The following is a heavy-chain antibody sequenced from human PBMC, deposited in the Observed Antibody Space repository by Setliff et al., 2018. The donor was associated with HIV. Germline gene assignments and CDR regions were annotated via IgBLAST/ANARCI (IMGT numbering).Heavy chain of an antibody. CDR3: ARDVGEQLDV. Sequence: PSETLSLTCTVSGGSISTFYWSWIRQPPGKGLEWIGYIYYSGRTNYNPSLDSRVTMSVDTSKNQFSLKLSSVTAADTAVYYCARDVGEQLDVWGKGTTVTVLL. V-gene: IGHV4-59*01. CDR1: GGSISTFY. CDR2: IYYSGRT. J-gene: IGHJ6*04.